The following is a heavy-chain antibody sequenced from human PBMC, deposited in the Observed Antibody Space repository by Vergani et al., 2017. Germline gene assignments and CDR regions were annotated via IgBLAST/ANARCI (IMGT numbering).Heavy chain of an antibody. CDR1: GGSTSSYY. CDR3: ASSYVRYYYYYMDV. J-gene: IGHJ6*03. D-gene: IGHD1-26*01. V-gene: IGHV4-59*01. CDR2: IYYSGST. Sequence: QVQLQESGPGLVKPSETLSLTCTVSGGSTSSYYWSWIRQPPAKGLEWIGYIYYSGSTNYNPSLKSRVTISVDTSKNQFSLKLSSVTAADTAVYYCASSYVRYYYYYMDVWGKGTTVTVSS.